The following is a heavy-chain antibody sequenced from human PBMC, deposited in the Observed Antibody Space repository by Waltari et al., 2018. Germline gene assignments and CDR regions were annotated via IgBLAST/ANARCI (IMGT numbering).Heavy chain of an antibody. CDR3: ARGIYYDSSGYPIDY. D-gene: IGHD3-22*01. CDR2: INHSGST. CDR1: GGSFSGYY. J-gene: IGHJ4*02. V-gene: IGHV4-34*01. Sequence: QVQLQQWGAGLLKPSETLSLTCAVYGGSFSGYYCSWIRQPPGKGLEWIGEINHSGSTNYNPSLKSRVTISVDTSKNQFSLKLSSVTAADTAVYYCARGIYYDSSGYPIDYWGQGTLVTVSS.